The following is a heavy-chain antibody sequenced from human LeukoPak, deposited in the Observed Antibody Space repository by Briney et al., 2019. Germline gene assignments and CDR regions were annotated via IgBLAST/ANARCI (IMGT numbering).Heavy chain of an antibody. J-gene: IGHJ4*02. V-gene: IGHV3-30-3*01. CDR3: ARESFALDY. Sequence: GGSLRLSCAASGFVFGDYAIHWVRQAPGKGLEWVAVISSDGSNEYYGDSVKGRFTIYRDNLILYLQMNSLRTEDTAVYFCARESFALDYWGQGTLVTVSS. CDR1: GFVFGDYA. CDR2: ISSDGSNE.